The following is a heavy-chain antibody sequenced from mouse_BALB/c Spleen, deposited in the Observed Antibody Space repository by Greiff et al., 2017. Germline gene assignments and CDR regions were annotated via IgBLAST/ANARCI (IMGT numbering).Heavy chain of an antibody. J-gene: IGHJ1*01. V-gene: IGHV5-6-2*01. CDR3: ARPPKSTMITDWYFDV. D-gene: IGHD2-4*01. CDR2: INSNGGST. CDR1: GFTFSSYY. Sequence: EVQLVESGGGLVKLGGSLKLSCAASGFTFSSYYMSWVRQTPEKRLELVAAINSNGGSTYYPDTVKGRFTISRDNAKNTLYLQMSSLKSEDTALYYCARPPKSTMITDWYFDVWGAGTTVTVSS.